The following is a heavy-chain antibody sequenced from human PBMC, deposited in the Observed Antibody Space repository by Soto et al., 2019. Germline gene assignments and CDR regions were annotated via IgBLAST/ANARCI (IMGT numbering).Heavy chain of an antibody. V-gene: IGHV1-8*01. CDR1: GYTFTSYD. J-gene: IGHJ3*02. CDR2: MNPNSGNT. Sequence: ASVKVSCKASGYTFTSYDINWVRQATGQGLEWMGWMNPNSGNTGYAQKFQGRVTMTRNTSISTAYMELSSLRSEDTAVYYCARGQLLWFGHNVAFDIWGQGTMVTVSS. CDR3: ARGQLLWFGHNVAFDI. D-gene: IGHD3-10*01.